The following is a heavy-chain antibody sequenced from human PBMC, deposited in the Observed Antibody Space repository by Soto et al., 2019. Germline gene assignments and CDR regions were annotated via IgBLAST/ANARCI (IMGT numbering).Heavy chain of an antibody. CDR2: IKSKTDGGTT. Sequence: EVQLVESGGGLVEPGGSLRLSCAASGFTFSNAWMSWVRQAPGKGLEWVGRIKSKTDGGTTDYAAPVKGRFTISRDDSKNTLYLQMNSLKTEDTAVYYCTTEPEVVAATPGDYWGQGTLVTVSS. D-gene: IGHD2-15*01. CDR1: GFTFSNAW. J-gene: IGHJ4*02. V-gene: IGHV3-15*01. CDR3: TTEPEVVAATPGDY.